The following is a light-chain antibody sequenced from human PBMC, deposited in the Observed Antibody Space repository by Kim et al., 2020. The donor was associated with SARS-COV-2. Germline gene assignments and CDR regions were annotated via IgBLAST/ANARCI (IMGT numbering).Light chain of an antibody. CDR1: RAYRTYA. CDR2: LNSDGSH. J-gene: IGLJ1*01. CDR3: QTWATCIHV. V-gene: IGLV4-69*01. Sequence: SVTPPCNLSRAYRTYAIAWHQQQPQKGPRFLMKLNSDGSHTKGDGIPDRFSGASSGAERYLTISSLQSEDEADYYCQTWATCIHVFGSGTKVTVL.